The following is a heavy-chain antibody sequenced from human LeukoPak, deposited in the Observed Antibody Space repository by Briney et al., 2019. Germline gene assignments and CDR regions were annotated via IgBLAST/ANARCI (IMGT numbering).Heavy chain of an antibody. V-gene: IGHV3-23*01. D-gene: IGHD3-10*01. J-gene: IGHJ4*02. CDR3: AKYNYYGSGSYYNDFDS. CDR1: GFTFSTYA. Sequence: GGPLRLSCAASGFTFSTYAMSWVRQAPGKGLEWVSSISRSGDRTYYRDSVKGRFTISRDNSKNTLYLQMNSLRAEDTAIYYCAKYNYYGSGSYYNDFDSWGQGILVTVSS. CDR2: ISRSGDRT.